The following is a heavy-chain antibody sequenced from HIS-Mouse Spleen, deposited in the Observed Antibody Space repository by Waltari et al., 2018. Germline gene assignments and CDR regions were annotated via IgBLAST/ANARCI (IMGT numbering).Heavy chain of an antibody. J-gene: IGHJ2*01. Sequence: QLQLQESGPGLVKPSETLSLTCTVSGGSISSSSYYWGWIRQPPGKGLEGIGSIYYSGTTSCTPSLKSRVTISVDTSKNQFSLKLSSVTAADTAVYYCAREIPYSSSWYDWYFDLWGRGTLVTVSS. CDR1: GGSISSSSYY. CDR3: AREIPYSSSWYDWYFDL. D-gene: IGHD6-13*01. V-gene: IGHV4-39*07. CDR2: IYYSGTT.